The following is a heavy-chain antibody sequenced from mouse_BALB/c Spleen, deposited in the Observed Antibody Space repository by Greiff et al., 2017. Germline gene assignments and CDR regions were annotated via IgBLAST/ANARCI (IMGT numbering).Heavy chain of an antibody. V-gene: IGHV14-3*02. CDR1: GFNIKDTY. CDR3: ARSTVVAHYAMDY. CDR2: IDPANGNT. D-gene: IGHD1-1*01. J-gene: IGHJ4*01. Sequence: VQLQQSGAELVKPGASVKLSCTASGFNIKDTYMHWVKQRPEQGLEWIGRIDPANGNTKYDPKFQGKATITADTSSNTAYLQLSSLTSEDTAVYYCARSTVVAHYAMDYWGQGTSVTVSS.